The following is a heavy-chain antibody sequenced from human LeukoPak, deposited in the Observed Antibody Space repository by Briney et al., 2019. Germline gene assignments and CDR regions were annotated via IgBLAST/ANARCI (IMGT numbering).Heavy chain of an antibody. CDR3: ARDSTTADYYYYYMDV. CDR2: ITSSSTYI. D-gene: IGHD1-26*01. Sequence: GGSLRLSCAASGFTFRSYGMNWVRQAPGKGLEWVSSITSSSTYIYYADSVKGRFTISRDNAKNSLYLQMNSLRAEDTAVYYCARDSTTADYYYYYMDVWGKGTTVTVSS. J-gene: IGHJ6*03. V-gene: IGHV3-21*01. CDR1: GFTFRSYG.